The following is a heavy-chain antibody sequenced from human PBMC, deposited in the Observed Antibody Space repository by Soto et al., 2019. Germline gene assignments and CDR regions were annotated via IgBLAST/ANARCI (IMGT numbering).Heavy chain of an antibody. Sequence: SETLSLTCTVSGGSIRGYYWSWIRQPPGKGLEWIGNVYDSGGAKYNPSAKRRVSISVDTSMNQFSLNLSSVNAADTAVYYCTRDGDGRMTTNPYYYYGMEVWGSGITVTVSS. V-gene: IGHV4-59*01. CDR1: GGSIRGYY. D-gene: IGHD2-21*02. CDR2: VYDSGGA. CDR3: TRDGDGRMTTNPYYYYGMEV. J-gene: IGHJ6*04.